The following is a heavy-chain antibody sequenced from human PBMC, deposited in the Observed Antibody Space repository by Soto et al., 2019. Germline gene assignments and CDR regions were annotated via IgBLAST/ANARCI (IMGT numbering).Heavy chain of an antibody. CDR3: AKELAAMDFGWHYYGMDV. CDR2: ISYDGSNK. D-gene: IGHD5-18*01. Sequence: PGGSLRLSCAASGFTFSSYGMHWVRQAPGKGLEWVAVISYDGSNKYYADSVKGRFTISRDNSKNTLYLQMNSLRAEDTAVYYCAKELAAMDFGWHYYGMDVRGQGTTVTVSS. J-gene: IGHJ6*02. V-gene: IGHV3-30*18. CDR1: GFTFSSYG.